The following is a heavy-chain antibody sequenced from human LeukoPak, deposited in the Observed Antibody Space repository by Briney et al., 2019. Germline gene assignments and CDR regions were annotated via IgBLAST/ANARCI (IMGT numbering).Heavy chain of an antibody. V-gene: IGHV4-39*07. CDR2: IYHSGST. CDR1: GGSISSYY. CDR3: AKGDPFRAGWFDP. D-gene: IGHD6-13*01. J-gene: IGHJ5*02. Sequence: SETLSLTCTVSGGSISSYYWGWIRQPPGKGLEWIGSIYHSGSTYYNPSLKSRVTMSVDTSKNQFSLKLSSVTAADTAVYYCAKGDPFRAGWFDPWGQGIPVTVSS.